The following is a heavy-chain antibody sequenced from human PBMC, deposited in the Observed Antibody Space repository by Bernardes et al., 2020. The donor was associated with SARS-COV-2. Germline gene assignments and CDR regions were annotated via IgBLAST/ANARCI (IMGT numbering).Heavy chain of an antibody. CDR1: GFTFSSYG. D-gene: IGHD5-12*01. Sequence: SLRLSCAASGFTFSSYGMHWVRQAPGKGLEWVAFVSYDGSLKYYADSVKGRFSISRDNSNNTLYLQMSSLRAEDTSVYYCAKVLDGYNFDYWGQGTLVTVSS. CDR3: AKVLDGYNFDY. J-gene: IGHJ4*02. CDR2: VSYDGSLK. V-gene: IGHV3-30*18.